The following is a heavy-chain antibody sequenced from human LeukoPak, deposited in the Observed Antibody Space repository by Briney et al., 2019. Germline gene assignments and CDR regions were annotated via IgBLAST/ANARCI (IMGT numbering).Heavy chain of an antibody. D-gene: IGHD6-19*01. CDR3: AKVQWLVSQPFDY. V-gene: IGHV3-23*01. CDR1: GFTFSSYA. Sequence: GGSLRLSCAASGFTFSSYAMSWVRQAPGKGLEWVSAISGGGGSTYYADSVKGRLTISRDNSKNTLYLQMNSLRAEDTAVYYCAKVQWLVSQPFDYWGQGTLVTVSS. CDR2: ISGGGGST. J-gene: IGHJ4*02.